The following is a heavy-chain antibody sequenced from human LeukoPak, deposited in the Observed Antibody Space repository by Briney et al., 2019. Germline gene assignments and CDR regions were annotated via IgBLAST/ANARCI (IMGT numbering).Heavy chain of an antibody. CDR3: ARDLSNWNQDYYYYYMDV. D-gene: IGHD1-20*01. CDR1: GYTFTGYY. Sequence: ASVKVSCKASGYTFTGYYMHWVRRAPGQGLEWMGWINPNSGGTNYAQKFQGRVTMTRDTSISTAYMELSRLRSDDTAVYYCARDLSNWNQDYYYYYMDVWGKGTTVTVSS. V-gene: IGHV1-2*02. J-gene: IGHJ6*03. CDR2: INPNSGGT.